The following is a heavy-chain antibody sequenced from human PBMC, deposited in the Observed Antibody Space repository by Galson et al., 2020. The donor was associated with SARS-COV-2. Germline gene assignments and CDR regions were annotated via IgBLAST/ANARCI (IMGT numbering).Heavy chain of an antibody. CDR1: DFIFSDYS. V-gene: IGHV3-21*05. D-gene: IGHD2-8*01. J-gene: IGHJ6*02. CDR2: ISLTSGDT. Sequence: GGSLRLSCAASDFIFSDYSMHWVRQAPGKGLEWVSYISLTSGDTYYADSVRGRFTISRDNAKNSLYLQMNSLRVEDTAVYYCARDLMVGSFLRTPIYGMDVWGQGTTVTVSS. CDR3: ARDLMVGSFLRTPIYGMDV.